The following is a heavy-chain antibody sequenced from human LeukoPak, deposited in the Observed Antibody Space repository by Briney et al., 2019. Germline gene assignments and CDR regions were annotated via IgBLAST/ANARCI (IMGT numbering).Heavy chain of an antibody. CDR1: GGSTSSYY. CDR2: IYTSGST. CDR3: AREDPNDYGDYVRPFDY. V-gene: IGHV4-4*07. D-gene: IGHD4-17*01. Sequence: SETLSLTCTVSGGSTSSYYWSWIRQPAGKGLEWIGRIYTSGSTNYNPSLKSRVTMSVDTSKNQFSLKLSSVTAADTAVYYCAREDPNDYGDYVRPFDYWGQGTLVTVSS. J-gene: IGHJ4*02.